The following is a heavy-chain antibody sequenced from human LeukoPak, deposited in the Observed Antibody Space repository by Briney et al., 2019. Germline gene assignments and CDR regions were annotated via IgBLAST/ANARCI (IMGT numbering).Heavy chain of an antibody. V-gene: IGHV4-34*01. D-gene: IGHD6-19*01. Sequence: PSETLSLTCTVYGGSFSGYYWSWIRQPPGRGLEWIGEINHSGSINYNPSLKSRVTISVDTSKNQFSLKLSSVTAADTAVYYCARLEMSSSGWYLDYWGQGTLVTVSS. CDR2: INHSGSI. CDR3: ARLEMSSSGWYLDY. J-gene: IGHJ4*02. CDR1: GGSFSGYY.